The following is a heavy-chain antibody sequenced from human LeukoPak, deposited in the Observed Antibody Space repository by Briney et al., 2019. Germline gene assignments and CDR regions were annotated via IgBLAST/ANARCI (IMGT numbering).Heavy chain of an antibody. CDR3: ARDSVVVAHAFDI. CDR1: GFTFSDYY. J-gene: IGHJ3*02. D-gene: IGHD2-15*01. Sequence: GGSLRLSCAASGFTFSDYYMSWIRQAPGKGLEWVSYISSSGSTIYYADSVKGRFTISRDNAKNSLYLQMNSLRAEDTAVYYCARDSVVVAHAFDIWGQGTMATVSS. CDR2: ISSSGSTI. V-gene: IGHV3-11*04.